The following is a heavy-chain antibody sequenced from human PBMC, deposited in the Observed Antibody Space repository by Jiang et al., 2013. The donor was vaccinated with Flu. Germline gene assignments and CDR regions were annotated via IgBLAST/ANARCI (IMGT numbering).Heavy chain of an antibody. J-gene: IGHJ4*02. CDR3: AKGGIRYFDPFDY. Sequence: VQLLESGGGVVQPGRSLRLSCAASGFTFSSYGMHWVRQAPGKGLEWVAVISYDGSNKYYADSVKGRFTISRDNSKNTLYLQMNSLRAEDTAVYYCAKGGIRYFDPFDYWGQGTLVTVSS. D-gene: IGHD3-9*01. CDR2: ISYDGSNK. V-gene: IGHV3-30*18. CDR1: GFTFSSYG.